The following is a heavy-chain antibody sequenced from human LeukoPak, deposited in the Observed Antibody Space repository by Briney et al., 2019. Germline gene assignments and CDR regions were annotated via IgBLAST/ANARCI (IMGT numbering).Heavy chain of an antibody. D-gene: IGHD3-22*01. V-gene: IGHV3-33*01. J-gene: IGHJ3*02. CDR3: ARDLEDSSPFGAFDM. Sequence: GGSLRLSCVASGFTFSNYGMHWVRQVPGKGLEWVAAIWFDGIRKYYADSVKGRLTISRDNSKNTLYLQMNTLRGEDTAVYYCARDLEDSSPFGAFDMWGQGTMVTVSS. CDR1: GFTFSNYG. CDR2: IWFDGIRK.